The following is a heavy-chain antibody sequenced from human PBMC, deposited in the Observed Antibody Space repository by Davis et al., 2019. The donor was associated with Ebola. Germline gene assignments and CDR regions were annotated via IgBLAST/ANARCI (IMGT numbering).Heavy chain of an antibody. CDR3: ARERSLVVSAIGTVFDL. CDR2: ISSSGSTI. D-gene: IGHD2-8*02. J-gene: IGHJ4*02. CDR1: GFTFSGSA. V-gene: IGHV3-48*04. Sequence: GESLKISCAASGFTFSGSAMHWVRQAPGKGLEWVSYISSSGSTIYYADSVKGRFTISRDNAKNSLYLQMNSLRGEDTAVYYCARERSLVVSAIGTVFDLWGQGALVTVYS.